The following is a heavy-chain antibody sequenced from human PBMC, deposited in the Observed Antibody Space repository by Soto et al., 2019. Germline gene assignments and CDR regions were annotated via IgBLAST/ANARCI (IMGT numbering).Heavy chain of an antibody. CDR2: ISSSSSYI. D-gene: IGHD2-15*01. J-gene: IGHJ6*02. CDR3: ARELPRVYYYYYYGMDV. Sequence: GGSLRLSCAASGFTFSSYSMNWVRQAPGKGLEWVSSISSSSSYIYYADSVKGRFTISRDSVKNSLYLQMNSLRAEDTAVYYCARELPRVYYYYYYGMDVWGQGTTVTVSS. CDR1: GFTFSSYS. V-gene: IGHV3-21*01.